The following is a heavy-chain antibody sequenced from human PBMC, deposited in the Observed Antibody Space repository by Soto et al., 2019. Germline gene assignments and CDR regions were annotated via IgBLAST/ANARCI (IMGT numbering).Heavy chain of an antibody. Sequence: APVKVSCKASGYTFTGYFMHWVRQAPGQGLEWMGWINPNSGGTSYAQKFQGRVTMTRDTSISTAYMELTRLRSDDTAVYYCARDYGDYDNWFDPWGQGTLVTVS. CDR1: GYTFTGYF. J-gene: IGHJ5*02. CDR2: INPNSGGT. V-gene: IGHV1-2*02. D-gene: IGHD4-17*01. CDR3: ARDYGDYDNWFDP.